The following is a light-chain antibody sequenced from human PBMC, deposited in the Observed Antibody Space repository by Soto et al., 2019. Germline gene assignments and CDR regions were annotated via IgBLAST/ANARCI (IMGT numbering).Light chain of an antibody. Sequence: GERGRVCWRAIQSVGNSLAWYQQKPGQAPRLLVYASNRATDIPARFTGSGSGTDFTLTISGLEPEDVGIYYRHQDSAWPLWRFGQ. V-gene: IGKV3-11*01. J-gene: IGKJ1*01. CDR2: AS. CDR1: QSVGNS. CDR3: HQDSAWPLWR.